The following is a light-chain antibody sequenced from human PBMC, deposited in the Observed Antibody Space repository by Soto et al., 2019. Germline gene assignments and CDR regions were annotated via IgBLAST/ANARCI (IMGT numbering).Light chain of an antibody. CDR3: QQYGSSP. CDR1: QSVSSSY. V-gene: IGKV3-20*01. CDR2: GAS. Sequence: EIVLTQSPGTLSLSPGERATLSCRASQSVSSSYLAWYQQKPGQAPRLLIYGASSRATGIPDMFSGSGTGKDFTLTISRVETEDFTVYYCQQYGSSPFSQGTRLAIK. J-gene: IGKJ5*01.